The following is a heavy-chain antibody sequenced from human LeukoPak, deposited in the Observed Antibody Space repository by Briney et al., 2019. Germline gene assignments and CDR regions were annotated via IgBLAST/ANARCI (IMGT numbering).Heavy chain of an antibody. V-gene: IGHV1-2*02. Sequence: GASVKVSCKASGYTFTGYYIHWVRQAPGQGLEWMGWINPNSGGTNYAQKFQGRVTMTRDTSISTAYMDLSRLRSDDTAVYYCARGIAAAGTWLGGYYYYMDVWGKGTTVTISS. CDR3: ARGIAAAGTWLGGYYYYMDV. CDR1: GYTFTGYY. J-gene: IGHJ6*03. D-gene: IGHD6-13*01. CDR2: INPNSGGT.